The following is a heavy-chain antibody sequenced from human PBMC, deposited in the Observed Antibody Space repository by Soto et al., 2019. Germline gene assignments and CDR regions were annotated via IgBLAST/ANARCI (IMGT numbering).Heavy chain of an antibody. Sequence: ASVKVSCKASGYTFTSYYMHWVRQAPGQGLEWMGIINPSGGSTSYAQKFQGRVTMTRDTSTSTVYMELSSLRSGDTAVYYCARESYYYDSSGQSGAFDIWGQGTMVTVSS. CDR3: ARESYYYDSSGQSGAFDI. V-gene: IGHV1-46*01. CDR1: GYTFTSYY. J-gene: IGHJ3*02. D-gene: IGHD3-22*01. CDR2: INPSGGST.